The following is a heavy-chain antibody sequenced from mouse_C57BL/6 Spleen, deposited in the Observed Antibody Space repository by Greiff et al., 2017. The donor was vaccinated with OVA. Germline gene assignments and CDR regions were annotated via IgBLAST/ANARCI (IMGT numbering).Heavy chain of an antibody. J-gene: IGHJ1*03. CDR1: GYTFTSYW. CDR2: IYPGSGST. D-gene: IGHD2-2*01. V-gene: IGHV1-55*01. Sequence: QVQLQQPGAELVKPGASVKMSCKASGYTFTSYWITWVKQRPGQGLEWIGDIYPGSGSTNYNEKFKSKATLTVDTSSSTAYMQLSSLTSEDSAVYYGASATMVTTTEYFDVWGTGTTVTVSS. CDR3: ASATMVTTTEYFDV.